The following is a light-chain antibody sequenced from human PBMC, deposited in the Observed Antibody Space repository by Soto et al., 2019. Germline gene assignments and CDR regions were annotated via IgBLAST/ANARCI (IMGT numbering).Light chain of an antibody. V-gene: IGKV4-1*01. J-gene: IGKJ1*01. CDR2: WAS. Sequence: IVMTQSPDSLAVSLGERATINCKSSQSGLYSSNNKNYLAWYQQKPGRPPKLLIYWASTRESGVPDRFSGSCSRTDFTLTISSLQAEDAGVYDCQQYYSTLTWTFGQGTKVEIK. CDR3: QQYYSTLTWT. CDR1: QSGLYSSNNKNY.